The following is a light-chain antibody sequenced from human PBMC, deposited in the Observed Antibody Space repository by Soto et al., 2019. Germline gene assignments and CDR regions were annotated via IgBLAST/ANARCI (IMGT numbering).Light chain of an antibody. J-gene: IGKJ1*01. Sequence: EIFLTQAPFTLSLSPVEIATLSCRASQSVRSSYLTWYQQKPGQAPRLLIYGASSRATGIPDRFSGSGSGTDFTLTISRLEPEDFAVYYCQQYDSSTETFGQGTKVDIK. CDR1: QSVRSSY. V-gene: IGKV3-20*01. CDR3: QQYDSSTET. CDR2: GAS.